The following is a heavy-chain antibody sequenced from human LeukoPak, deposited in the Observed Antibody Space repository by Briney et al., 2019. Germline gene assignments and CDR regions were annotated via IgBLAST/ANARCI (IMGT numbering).Heavy chain of an antibody. J-gene: IGHJ5*02. D-gene: IGHD3-22*01. CDR3: ARVGFPASYDSSGYYWDWFDP. CDR2: IIPIFGTA. CDR1: GGTFSSYA. V-gene: IGHV1-69*01. Sequence: VKVSCKASGGTFSSYAISWVRQAPGQGLEWMGGIIPIFGTANYAQKFQGRVTITADESTSTAYMELSSLRSEDTAVYYCARVGFPASYDSSGYYWDWFDPWGQGTLVTVSS.